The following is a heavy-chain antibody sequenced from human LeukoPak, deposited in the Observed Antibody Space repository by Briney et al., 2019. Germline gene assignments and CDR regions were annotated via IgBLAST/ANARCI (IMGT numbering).Heavy chain of an antibody. J-gene: IGHJ6*02. CDR2: ISSSSSYI. D-gene: IGHD2-2*02. Sequence: GGSLRLSCAASGFTFSSYSMTWVRQAPGKGLEWVSSISSSSSYIYYADSVKGRFTISRDNAKNSLYLQMNSLRAEDTAVYYCARGKYCSSTSCYNYGMDVWGQGTTVTVSS. CDR1: GFTFSSYS. CDR3: ARGKYCSSTSCYNYGMDV. V-gene: IGHV3-21*01.